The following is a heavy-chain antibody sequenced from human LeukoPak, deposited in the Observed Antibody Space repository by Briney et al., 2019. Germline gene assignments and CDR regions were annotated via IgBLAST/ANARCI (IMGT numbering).Heavy chain of an antibody. CDR3: AKEMYYERGGYYGDY. D-gene: IGHD3-22*01. J-gene: IGHJ4*02. CDR1: ALTFGSYA. Sequence: PGRSLRPSWAAVALTFGSYATRCVSHAPREWLEWVLGISDSGARTDYADSVECPFPISRDNSENTLYLQMNSLRAEDTAVYYCAKEMYYERGGYYGDYWGQGTLVTVSS. CDR2: ISDSGART. V-gene: IGHV3-23*01.